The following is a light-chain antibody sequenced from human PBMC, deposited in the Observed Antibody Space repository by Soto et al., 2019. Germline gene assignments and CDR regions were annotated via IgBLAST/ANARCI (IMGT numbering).Light chain of an antibody. CDR2: DAS. Sequence: EVALTQSPGTLSLSPGARATLSCRASQSIANNYLTWYQQKPGQAPRVLIYDASTRATGIPDRFSGSGSGKDFTLTISRREPEDFAVYYFQQYGSSPWTFGQGTKVEI. V-gene: IGKV3-20*01. CDR1: QSIANNY. CDR3: QQYGSSPWT. J-gene: IGKJ1*01.